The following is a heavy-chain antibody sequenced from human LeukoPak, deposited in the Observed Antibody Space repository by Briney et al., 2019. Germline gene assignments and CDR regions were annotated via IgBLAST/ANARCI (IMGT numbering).Heavy chain of an antibody. V-gene: IGHV4-34*01. CDR1: GGSFSDYY. D-gene: IGHD3-22*01. J-gene: IGHJ4*02. CDR2: INHSGST. Sequence: PSETLSLTCTVYGGSFSDYYWSWLRQPPGKGLEWIGEINHSGSTNYSPSLKIRVTISVDTSNNQFSLKLSSVTAADTAVYYCARGGRSYYDSSGYYYSWGQGILVTVSS. CDR3: ARGGRSYYDSSGYYYS.